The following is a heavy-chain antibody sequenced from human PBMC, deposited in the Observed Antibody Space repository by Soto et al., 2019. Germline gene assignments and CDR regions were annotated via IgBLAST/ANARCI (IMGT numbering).Heavy chain of an antibody. D-gene: IGHD6-13*01. CDR3: AAGEASSRNLAPYYLDF. CDR1: GGSMRNYF. J-gene: IGHJ4*02. CDR2: IHYSGTT. Sequence: SETLSLTCTVCGGSMRNYFWTWIRQPPGKGLEWIGYIHYSGTTSFFPSYNPSLRSRVTISEDTSKNQFSLKLLSVTTADTAVYFCAAGEASSRNLAPYYLDFWGQGTLVTVSS. V-gene: IGHV4-59*13.